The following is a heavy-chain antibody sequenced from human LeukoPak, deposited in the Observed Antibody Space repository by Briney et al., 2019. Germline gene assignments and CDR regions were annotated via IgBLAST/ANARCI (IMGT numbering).Heavy chain of an antibody. CDR2: IIPIFGTA. V-gene: IGHV1-69*13. CDR3: AREETVFGVVIAPAYYYYGMDV. J-gene: IGHJ6*02. D-gene: IGHD3-3*01. CDR1: GGTFSSYA. Sequence: ASMKVSCKASGGTFSSYAISWVRQAPGQGLEWMGGIIPIFGTANYAQKFQGRVTITADESTSTAYMELSSLRSEDTAVYYCAREETVFGVVIAPAYYYYGMDVWGQGTTVTVSS.